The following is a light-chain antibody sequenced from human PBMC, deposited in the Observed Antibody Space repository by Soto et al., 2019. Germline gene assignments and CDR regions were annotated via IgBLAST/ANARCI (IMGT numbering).Light chain of an antibody. Sequence: EIVLTQSPGTLPLSPGERATLSCRASQSVSSSYLAWYQQKPGQAPRLLIYGASSRATGIPDRFSGSGSGTDFTLTISRLESEDFAVYYCQQYGSSPWTFGQGTKVDIK. CDR3: QQYGSSPWT. J-gene: IGKJ1*01. CDR1: QSVSSSY. CDR2: GAS. V-gene: IGKV3-20*01.